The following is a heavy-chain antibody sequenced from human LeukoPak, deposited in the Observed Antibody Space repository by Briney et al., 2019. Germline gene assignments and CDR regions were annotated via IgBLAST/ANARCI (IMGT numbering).Heavy chain of an antibody. J-gene: IGHJ4*02. CDR1: GFTFDDYA. Sequence: PGGSLRLSCAASGFTFDDYAMHWVRQAPGKGLEWVSGISWNSGSIGYADSVKGRFTISRDNAKNSLYLQMNSLRAEDTAVYYCARVGVFSSSWLLHWGQGTLVTVSS. D-gene: IGHD6-13*01. CDR3: ARVGVFSSSWLLH. V-gene: IGHV3-9*01. CDR2: ISWNSGSI.